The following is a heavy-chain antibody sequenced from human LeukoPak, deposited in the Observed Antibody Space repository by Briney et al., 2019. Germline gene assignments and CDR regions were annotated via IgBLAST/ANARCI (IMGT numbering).Heavy chain of an antibody. CDR1: GFTFSNYE. CDR3: ARNGYNSAHFDY. V-gene: IGHV3-64*02. Sequence: GGSLRLSCAASGFTFSNYEMNWVRQAPGKGLEYVSTVSNNGGSTSYGESVKGRFTISRDNSKNTLYLQMGSLRVEDMGLYYCARNGYNSAHFDYWGQGTLVTVSS. CDR2: VSNNGGST. J-gene: IGHJ4*02. D-gene: IGHD5-24*01.